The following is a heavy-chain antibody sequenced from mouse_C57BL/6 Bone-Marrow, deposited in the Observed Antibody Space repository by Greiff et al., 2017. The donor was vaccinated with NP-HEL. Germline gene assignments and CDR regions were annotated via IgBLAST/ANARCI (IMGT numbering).Heavy chain of an antibody. V-gene: IGHV10-1*01. CDR1: GFSFNTYA. CDR3: VGLATVANWYFDV. CDR2: IRSKSNNYAT. Sequence: EVQVVESGGGLVQPKGSLKLSCAASGFSFNTYAMNWVRQAPGKGLEWVARIRSKSNNYATYYADSVKDRFTISRDDSESMLYLQLNNMKTEDAAMYYCVGLATVANWYFDVWGTGTTVTVSS. D-gene: IGHD1-1*01. J-gene: IGHJ1*03.